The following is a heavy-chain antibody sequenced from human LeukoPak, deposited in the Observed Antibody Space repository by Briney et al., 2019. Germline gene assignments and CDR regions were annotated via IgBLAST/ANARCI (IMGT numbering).Heavy chain of an antibody. V-gene: IGHV3-49*04. CDR2: IRSKGYGGTT. Sequence: GGSLRLSCAASGFTFGDYAMTWVRQAPGKGLEWVAFIRSKGYGGTTEYAASVKGRFTISRDDSKSIAYLQMNSLKTEDTAVYYCTRSGSAYYYYYYMDVWGKGTTVTISS. CDR1: GFTFGDYA. J-gene: IGHJ6*03. CDR3: TRSGSAYYYYYYMDV. D-gene: IGHD6-13*01.